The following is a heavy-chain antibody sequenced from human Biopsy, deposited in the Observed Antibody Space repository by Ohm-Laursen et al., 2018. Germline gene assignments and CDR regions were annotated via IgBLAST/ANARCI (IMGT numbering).Heavy chain of an antibody. V-gene: IGHV3-33*08. CDR3: VRTWGGYDFDS. D-gene: IGHD3-16*01. CDR1: GFGFYA. CDR2: LDVAEYNI. J-gene: IGHJ4*01. Sequence: SLRLSCAASGFGFYAMHWVRQAPGKGLEWISRLDVAEYNIYYADSVRGRFTASRDNSKGMVYLQMDSLRVDDTAVYYCVRTWGGYDFDSWGQGTLVTVSS.